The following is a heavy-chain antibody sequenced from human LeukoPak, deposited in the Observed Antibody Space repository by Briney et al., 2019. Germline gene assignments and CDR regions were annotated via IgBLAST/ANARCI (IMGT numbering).Heavy chain of an antibody. CDR2: IHYTGTT. Sequence: SETLSLTCIVSGGSINSHYWSWIRQPPGKGLEWIGDIHYTGTTKYNPSVKSRVTISIDTSKNQFSLELSSVTATDTAIYYCAGLYFWGQGTLVTVSS. V-gene: IGHV4-59*11. J-gene: IGHJ4*02. CDR1: GGSINSHY. CDR3: AGLYF.